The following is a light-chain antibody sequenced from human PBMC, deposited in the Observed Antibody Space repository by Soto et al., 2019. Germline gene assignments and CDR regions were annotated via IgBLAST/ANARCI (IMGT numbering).Light chain of an antibody. CDR2: DDR. CDR1: NIGSKR. J-gene: IGLJ2*01. CDR3: QVWNSADDHVL. Sequence: ALTQPPSVSVAPGQTATITCGGNNIGSKRVHWYQQQPGQAPVVVVYDDRGRPSGIPERFSGSNSGHTATLTISRVEAGDEADYYCQVWNSADDHVLFGGGTKLTVL. V-gene: IGLV3-21*02.